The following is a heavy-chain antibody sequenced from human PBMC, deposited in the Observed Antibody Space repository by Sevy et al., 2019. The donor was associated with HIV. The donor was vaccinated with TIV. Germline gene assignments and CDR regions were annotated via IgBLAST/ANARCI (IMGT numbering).Heavy chain of an antibody. CDR1: GFTFSSYS. J-gene: IGHJ3*02. CDR3: ASADYGDRPDAFDI. CDR2: ISSSSSTI. V-gene: IGHV3-48*02. Sequence: GGSLRLSCAASGFTFSSYSMNWVRHAPGKGLEWVSYISSSSSTIYYADSVKGRFTISRDNAKNSLYLQMNSLRDEDTAVYYCASADYGDRPDAFDIWGQGTMVTVSS. D-gene: IGHD4-17*01.